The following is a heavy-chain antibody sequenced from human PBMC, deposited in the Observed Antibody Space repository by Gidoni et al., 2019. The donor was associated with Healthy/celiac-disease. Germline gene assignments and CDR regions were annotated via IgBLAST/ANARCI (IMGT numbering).Heavy chain of an antibody. J-gene: IGHJ3*02. CDR3: ARALTYYYDSSGYYYVGDAFDI. V-gene: IGHV4-34*01. CDR2: INHSGST. CDR1: GGSFSGYY. D-gene: IGHD3-22*01. Sequence: QVQLQQWGAGLLKPSETLSLTCAVYGGSFSGYYWSWIRQPPGKGLEWIGEINHSGSTNYNPSLKSRVTISVDTSKNQFSLKLSSVTAADTAVYYCARALTYYYDSSGYYYVGDAFDIWGQGTMVTVSS.